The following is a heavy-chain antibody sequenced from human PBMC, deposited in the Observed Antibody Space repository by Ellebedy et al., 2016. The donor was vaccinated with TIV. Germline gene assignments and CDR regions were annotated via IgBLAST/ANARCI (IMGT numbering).Heavy chain of an antibody. J-gene: IGHJ6*02. D-gene: IGHD1-26*01. V-gene: IGHV3-23*01. CDR2: ISDRGETT. Sequence: GESLKISCAASTFTFSKYAMSWVRQAPGKGLQWVSSISDRGETTYYAESVKGRFAISRDNAENTLYLQMNSLRAEDTAVYYCASLSGSYSLVLDGMDVWGQGTTVTVSS. CDR3: ASLSGSYSLVLDGMDV. CDR1: TFTFSKYA.